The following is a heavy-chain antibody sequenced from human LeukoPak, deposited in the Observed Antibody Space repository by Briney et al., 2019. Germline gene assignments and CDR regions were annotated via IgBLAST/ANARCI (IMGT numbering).Heavy chain of an antibody. CDR3: ARVRYCSGGSCYSFDY. J-gene: IGHJ4*02. CDR2: IYHSGST. CDR1: GGSISSGGYS. D-gene: IGHD2-15*01. V-gene: IGHV4-30-2*01. Sequence: SETLSLTCAVSGGSISSGGYSWSWIRQPPGKGLEWIGYIYHSGSTYYNPSLKSRVTISVDRSKNQFSLKLSSVTAADTAVYYCARVRYCSGGSCYSFDYWGQGTLVTVSS.